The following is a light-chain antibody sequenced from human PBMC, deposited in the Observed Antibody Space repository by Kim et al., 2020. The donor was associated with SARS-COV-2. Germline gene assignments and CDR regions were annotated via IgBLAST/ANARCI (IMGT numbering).Light chain of an antibody. V-gene: IGKV3-15*01. J-gene: IGKJ5*01. Sequence: EIVTTQSPATLSVSPGERATLSCRASQSVSSNLAWYQQKPGQAPRLLIYGASTRATGIPARFSGSGSGTEFTLTISSLQSEDVAVYYCQQYNNWPPTFGQGTRLEIK. CDR2: GAS. CDR3: QQYNNWPPT. CDR1: QSVSSN.